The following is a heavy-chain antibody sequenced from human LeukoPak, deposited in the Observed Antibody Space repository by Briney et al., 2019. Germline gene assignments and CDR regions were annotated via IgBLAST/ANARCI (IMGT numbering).Heavy chain of an antibody. Sequence: ASVKVSCKASGYTFTSYGISWVRQAPGQGLEWMGWISAYNGNTNYAQKLQGRVSMTTDTSTSTAYMELRSLRSDDTAVYYCAREGRGRLRDAFDIWGQGTMVTVSS. CDR2: ISAYNGNT. V-gene: IGHV1-18*01. CDR3: AREGRGRLRDAFDI. J-gene: IGHJ3*02. D-gene: IGHD3-10*01. CDR1: GYTFTSYG.